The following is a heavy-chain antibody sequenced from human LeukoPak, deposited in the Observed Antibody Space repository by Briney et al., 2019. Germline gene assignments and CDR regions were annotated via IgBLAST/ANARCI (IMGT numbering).Heavy chain of an antibody. V-gene: IGHV6-1*01. CDR2: TYYGSKWYN. CDR3: ARLGSFEDY. Sequence: SQTLSLTCAISGESVSIKSATWNWIRQSPSRGLEWLGRTYYGSKWYNDYALSVNSRITINPDTSKNQFSLQLNSVTPEDTAVYYCARLGSFEDYWGQGTLVTVSS. J-gene: IGHJ4*02. D-gene: IGHD1-26*01. CDR1: GESVSIKSAT.